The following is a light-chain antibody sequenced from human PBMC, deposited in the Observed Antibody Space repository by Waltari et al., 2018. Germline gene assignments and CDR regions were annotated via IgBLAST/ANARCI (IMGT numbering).Light chain of an antibody. CDR3: QQSYSTPLFT. CDR2: AAS. V-gene: IGKV1-39*01. CDR1: QSISSY. J-gene: IGKJ3*01. Sequence: DIQMTQSPSSLSAPVGERVTITFRASQSISSYLNWYQQKPGKAPKLLIYAASSLQSGVPSRFSGSGSGTDFTLTISSLQPEDFATYYCQQSYSTPLFTFGPGTKVDSK.